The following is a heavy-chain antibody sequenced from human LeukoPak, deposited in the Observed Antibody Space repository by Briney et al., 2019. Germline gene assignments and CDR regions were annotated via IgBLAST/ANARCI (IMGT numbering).Heavy chain of an antibody. D-gene: IGHD2-8*01. J-gene: IGHJ4*02. Sequence: PSETLSLTCTVSGGSISSYYWSWIRQPPGKGLEWIGYISYTGSTNYNPSLKSRVTISVDTSKNHLSLNLTSVTAADTAVYYCSRENGAFSPFGYWGQGTLVTVPS. V-gene: IGHV4-59*12. CDR2: ISYTGST. CDR3: SRENGAFSPFGY. CDR1: GGSISSYY.